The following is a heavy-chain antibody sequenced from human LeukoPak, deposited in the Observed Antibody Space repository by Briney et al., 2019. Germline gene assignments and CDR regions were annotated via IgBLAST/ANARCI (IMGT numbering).Heavy chain of an antibody. CDR2: INHSGST. Sequence: SETLSLTCAVYGGSFRGYYWSWIRQPPGKGLEWIGEINHSGSTNYNPSLKSRVTISVDTSKNQFSLKLSSVTAADTAVYYCARILTPFYQALAVAGQVGYFDYWGQGTLVTVSS. CDR3: ARILTPFYQALAVAGQVGYFDY. D-gene: IGHD6-19*01. V-gene: IGHV4-34*01. CDR1: GGSFRGYY. J-gene: IGHJ4*02.